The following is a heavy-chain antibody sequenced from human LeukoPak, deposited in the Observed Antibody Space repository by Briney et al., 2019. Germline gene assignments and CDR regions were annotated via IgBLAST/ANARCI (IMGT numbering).Heavy chain of an antibody. CDR2: IDHSGST. CDR3: AGGYSYGYNYYYYYMDV. J-gene: IGHJ6*03. D-gene: IGHD5-18*01. Sequence: SETLSLTCAVSGGSFTGYYWIWIRQPPGKGLEWIGEIDHSGSTNYNPSLKSRVTISVDTSKNQFSLKLSSVTAADTAVYYCAGGYSYGYNYYYYYMDVWGKGTTVTVSS. CDR1: GGSFTGYY. V-gene: IGHV4-34*01.